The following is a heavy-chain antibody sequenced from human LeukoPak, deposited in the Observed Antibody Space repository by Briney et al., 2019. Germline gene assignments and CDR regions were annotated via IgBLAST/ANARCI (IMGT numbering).Heavy chain of an antibody. J-gene: IGHJ4*02. CDR1: GGSISSGTYY. V-gene: IGHV4-61*01. Sequence: PSETLSLTCTVSGGSISSGTYYWSWIRQHPGKGLEWIGYIYYSGSTNYNPSLKSRVTISVDTSKNQFSLKLSSVTAADTAVYYCARVDFWSGHTPDYWGQGTLVTVSS. CDR2: IYYSGST. D-gene: IGHD3-3*01. CDR3: ARVDFWSGHTPDY.